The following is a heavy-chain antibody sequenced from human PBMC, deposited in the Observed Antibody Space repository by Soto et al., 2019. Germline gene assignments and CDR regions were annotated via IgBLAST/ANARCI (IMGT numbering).Heavy chain of an antibody. J-gene: IGHJ2*01. CDR1: GYTFLNYG. Sequence: ASVKVSCKASGYTFLNYGIHWVRQAPGQRLEWMGWINAGNGNTKYSQKFQDRVTITRDTSATTAYMELSSLRSEDTSVFYCARSGYSSGWYHWYFDFRGRGTLVPVSS. D-gene: IGHD6-19*01. V-gene: IGHV1-3*01. CDR3: ARSGYSSGWYHWYFDF. CDR2: INAGNGNT.